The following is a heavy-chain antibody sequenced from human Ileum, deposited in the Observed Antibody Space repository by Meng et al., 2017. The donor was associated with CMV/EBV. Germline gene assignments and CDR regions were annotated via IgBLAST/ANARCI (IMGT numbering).Heavy chain of an antibody. CDR2: IVPMVGFP. Sequence: STVKVSCKTSGGTFNNYAINWVQQAPGQGLEWMGSIVPMVGFPNYAQKLQGRVTISADTSTTTVYMELSSLKSEDTAVYYCARDDSTWGQGTLVTVSS. V-gene: IGHV1-69*04. CDR3: ARDDST. D-gene: IGHD2-21*02. CDR1: GGTFNNYA. J-gene: IGHJ5*02.